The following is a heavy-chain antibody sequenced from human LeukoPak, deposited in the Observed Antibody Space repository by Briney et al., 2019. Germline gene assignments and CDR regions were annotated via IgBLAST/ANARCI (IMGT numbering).Heavy chain of an antibody. CDR2: ISSSSSYI. CDR3: ARIRYCSGGSCYSYLDY. V-gene: IGHV3-21*05. J-gene: IGHJ4*02. Sequence: PGGSLRLSCAASGFTFSSYSMNWVRQAPGKGLEWVSYISSSSSYIYYADSVKGRFTISRDNAKNSLYLQMNSLRAEDTAVYYCARIRYCSGGSCYSYLDYWGQGTLVTVSS. CDR1: GFTFSSYS. D-gene: IGHD2-15*01.